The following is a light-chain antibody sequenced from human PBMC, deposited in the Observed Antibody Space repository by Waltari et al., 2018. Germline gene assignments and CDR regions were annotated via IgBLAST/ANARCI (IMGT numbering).Light chain of an antibody. CDR3: SSYAGSNNYV. CDR1: ASDVGGYRY. J-gene: IGLJ1*01. V-gene: IGLV2-8*01. CDR2: DVS. Sequence: QSALTQPPSASGSPGQSVTIPCTATASDVGGYRYVPWCQQHPVKAPKLIIFDVSKRPSGVPDRFSGSKSGNTASLTVSGLQAEDEADYYCSSYAGSNNYVFGTGTKVTVL.